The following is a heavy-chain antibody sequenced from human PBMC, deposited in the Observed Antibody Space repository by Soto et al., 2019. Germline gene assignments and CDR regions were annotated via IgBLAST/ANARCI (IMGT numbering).Heavy chain of an antibody. CDR2: IIPIFGTA. CDR1: GGTFSSYA. V-gene: IGHV1-69*01. D-gene: IGHD6-19*01. J-gene: IGHJ5*02. Sequence: QVQLVQSGAEVKKPGSSVKVSCKASGGTFSSYAISWVRQAPGQGLEWMGGIIPIFGTANYAQKVKGRVTFTADESTSTAYMELSSLRSEDTAVYYCARVNSQWLVPNWFDPWGQGTLVTVSS. CDR3: ARVNSQWLVPNWFDP.